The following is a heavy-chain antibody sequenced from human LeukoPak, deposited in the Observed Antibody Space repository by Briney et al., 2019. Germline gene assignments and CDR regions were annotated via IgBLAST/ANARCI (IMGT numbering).Heavy chain of an antibody. CDR1: GYTFTGYY. CDR2: INPNSGGT. J-gene: IGHJ4*02. CDR3: AAQGTIRSSTSWEVDY. D-gene: IGHD2-2*01. V-gene: IGHV1-2*02. Sequence: ASVKVSCKASGYTFTGYYMHWVRQAPGQGLEWMGWINPNSGGTNYAQKFQGRVTMTMDTSISTAYMELSRLRSDDTAVYYCAAQGTIRSSTSWEVDYWGQGTLVTVSS.